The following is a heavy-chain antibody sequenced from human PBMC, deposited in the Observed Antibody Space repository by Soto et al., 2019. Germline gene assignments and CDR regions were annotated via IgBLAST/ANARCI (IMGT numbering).Heavy chain of an antibody. CDR1: GGSISSSSYY. D-gene: IGHD2-8*01. CDR2: IYYSGST. Sequence: PSETLSLTCTVSGGSISSSSYYWGWIRQPPGKGLEWIGSIYYSGSTYYNPSLKSRVTISVDTSKNQFSLKLSSVTAADTAVYYCARHYLGYCTNGVCSPWFDPWGQGTLVTAPQ. J-gene: IGHJ5*02. CDR3: ARHYLGYCTNGVCSPWFDP. V-gene: IGHV4-39*01.